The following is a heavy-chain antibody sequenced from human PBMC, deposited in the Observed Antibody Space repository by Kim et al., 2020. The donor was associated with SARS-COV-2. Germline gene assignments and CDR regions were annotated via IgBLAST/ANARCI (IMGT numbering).Heavy chain of an antibody. V-gene: IGHV2-70*01. D-gene: IGHD6-19*01. CDR2: K. J-gene: IGHJ4*02. CDR3: ARMVAVAGAIDY. Sequence: KYYSTSLKTRRTISKDTAKNQVVLTMTNMDPVDTATYYCARMVAVAGAIDYWGQGTLVTVSS.